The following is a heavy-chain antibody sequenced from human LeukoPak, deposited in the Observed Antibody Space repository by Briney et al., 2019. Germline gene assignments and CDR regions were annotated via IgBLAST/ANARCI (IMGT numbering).Heavy chain of an antibody. D-gene: IGHD2-2*01. CDR3: AKDRGDIVVVPAALEH. V-gene: IGHV3-30*02. J-gene: IGHJ4*02. Sequence: GGSLRLSCAASGFTFSSYGMHWVRQAPGKVLDWVAFIRYDGSNKYYADSVKGRFTISRDNSKNTLYLQMNSLRAEDTAVYYCAKDRGDIVVVPAALEHWGQGTLVTVSS. CDR1: GFTFSSYG. CDR2: IRYDGSNK.